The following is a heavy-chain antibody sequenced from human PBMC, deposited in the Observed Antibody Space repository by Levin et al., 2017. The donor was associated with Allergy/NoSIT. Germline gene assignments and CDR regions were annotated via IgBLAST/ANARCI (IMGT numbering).Heavy chain of an antibody. CDR1: GFTFSTYA. Sequence: LSLPCVASGFTFSTYAMHWVRQAPGKGLEWVAVISYDESYIKYADSVKGRFTISRDNSKNTMFLQMNSLRAEDTAVFYCAKGMTNVVNWYFDLWGRGTLVTVTS. CDR3: AKGMTNVVNWYFDL. CDR2: ISYDESYI. V-gene: IGHV3-30*18. D-gene: IGHD4-23*01. J-gene: IGHJ2*01.